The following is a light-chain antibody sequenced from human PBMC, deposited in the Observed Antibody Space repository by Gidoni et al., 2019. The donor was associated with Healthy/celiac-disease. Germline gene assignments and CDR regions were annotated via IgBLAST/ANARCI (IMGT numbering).Light chain of an antibody. J-gene: IGKJ1*01. CDR1: QSVSSSY. CDR2: GAS. CDR3: QQYGSSPGT. Sequence: IVLTQSPGTLSLSPGERATLSCRASQSVSSSYLAWYQQKPGQAPRLLIYGASSRATGIPDRFSGSGSGTAFTLTISRLEPEDFAVYYCQQYGSSPGTFXXXTKVEIK. V-gene: IGKV3-20*01.